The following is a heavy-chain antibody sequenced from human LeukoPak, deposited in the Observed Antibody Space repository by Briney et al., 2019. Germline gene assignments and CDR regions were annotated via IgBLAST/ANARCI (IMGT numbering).Heavy chain of an antibody. CDR1: GFTFSTYG. J-gene: IGHJ1*01. Sequence: PGGSLRLSCAASGFTFSTYGMHWVRQAPGKGLEWVAVISYDGGNEYYADSVKGRFTISRDNSKNTLYLQMSSLRAEDTAVYYCARDRGSGRQRGYFQHWGQGTLVTVSS. D-gene: IGHD6-19*01. V-gene: IGHV3-30*03. CDR3: ARDRGSGRQRGYFQH. CDR2: ISYDGGNE.